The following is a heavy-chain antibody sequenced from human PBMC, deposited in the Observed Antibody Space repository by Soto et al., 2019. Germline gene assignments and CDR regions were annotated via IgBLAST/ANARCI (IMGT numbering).Heavy chain of an antibody. V-gene: IGHV1-18*01. CDR1: GYTFTSYG. Sequence: QVQLVQSGAEVKKPGASVKVSCKASGYTFTSYGISWVRQAPGQGLEWMGWISAYNGNTNYAQKLQGRVTMTTDTSTSTAYMELRSPRSDDTAVYYCALGSVGATRVEYFQHWGQGTLVTVSS. D-gene: IGHD1-26*01. CDR2: ISAYNGNT. J-gene: IGHJ1*01. CDR3: ALGSVGATRVEYFQH.